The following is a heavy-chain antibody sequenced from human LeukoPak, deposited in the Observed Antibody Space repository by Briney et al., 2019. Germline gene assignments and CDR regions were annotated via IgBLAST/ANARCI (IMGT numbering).Heavy chain of an antibody. CDR1: GGSISSYY. CDR3: ARQRRDGYNPYYFDY. V-gene: IGHV4-4*07. Sequence: PSETLSLTCTVSGGSISSYYWSWIRQPAGKGLEWIGRIYTSGSTNYNPSLKSRVTISVDTSKNQFSLKLSSVTAADTAVYYCARQRRDGYNPYYFDYWGQGTLVTVSS. D-gene: IGHD5-24*01. J-gene: IGHJ4*02. CDR2: IYTSGST.